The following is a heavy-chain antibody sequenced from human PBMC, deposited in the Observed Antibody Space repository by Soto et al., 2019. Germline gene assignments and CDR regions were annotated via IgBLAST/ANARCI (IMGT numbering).Heavy chain of an antibody. Sequence: QVQLVQSGAEVKKPGSSVKVSCKASGGTFSSYAISWVRQAPGQGLEWMGGIIPIFGTANYAQKFQGRVTITADESTSTAYMEPSSLRSEDTAVYYCARDRVAVAGGTWWFDPWGQGTLVTVSS. D-gene: IGHD6-19*01. CDR2: IIPIFGTA. CDR1: GGTFSSYA. J-gene: IGHJ5*02. CDR3: ARDRVAVAGGTWWFDP. V-gene: IGHV1-69*12.